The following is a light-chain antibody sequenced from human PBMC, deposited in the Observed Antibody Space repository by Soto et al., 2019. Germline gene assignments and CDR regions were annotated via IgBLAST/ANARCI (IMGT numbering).Light chain of an antibody. CDR2: GNS. V-gene: IGLV1-40*01. J-gene: IGLJ3*02. Sequence: QSVLTQPHSVSGAPGQRVTISCTGSSSNIGAGYDVHWYQQLPGTAPKLLIYGNSNRPSGVPDRFSGSKSGTSASLAITGLQAEDEADYYCQSYDSSLSGLWVFGGGTKVTVL. CDR1: SSNIGAGYD. CDR3: QSYDSSLSGLWV.